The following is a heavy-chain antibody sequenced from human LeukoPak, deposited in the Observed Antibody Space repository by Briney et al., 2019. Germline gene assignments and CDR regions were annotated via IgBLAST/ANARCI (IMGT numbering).Heavy chain of an antibody. CDR2: IYYSGST. CDR3: ARGRPTTLSYFDY. J-gene: IGHJ4*02. CDR1: GGSISSYY. Sequence: SETLSLTCTVSGGSISSYYWSWIRQPPGKGLEWIGYIYYSGSTNYNPSLKSRVTISVDTSKNQFSLKLSSVTAADTAVYYCARGRPTTLSYFDYWGQGTLVTVSS. D-gene: IGHD1-14*01. V-gene: IGHV4-59*01.